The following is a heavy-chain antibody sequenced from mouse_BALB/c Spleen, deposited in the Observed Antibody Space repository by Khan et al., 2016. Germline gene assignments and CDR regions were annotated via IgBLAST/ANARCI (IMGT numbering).Heavy chain of an antibody. V-gene: IGHV1-9*01. CDR1: GYIFSSFW. J-gene: IGHJ4*01. Sequence: QVQLQQSGAEVMKPGASVKISCKTTGYIFSSFWIEWVKQRPGHGLEWIGEIFPGSGSTYYNERFKDKATVTADASSNTAYMQLSRLTSEDSAVYYCARRSLDYWGQGTTVTVSS. CDR2: IFPGSGST. CDR3: ARRSLDY.